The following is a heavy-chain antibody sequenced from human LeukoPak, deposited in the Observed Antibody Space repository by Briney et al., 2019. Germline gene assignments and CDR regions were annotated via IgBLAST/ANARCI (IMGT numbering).Heavy chain of an antibody. CDR2: INHSGST. V-gene: IGHV4-34*01. J-gene: IGHJ4*02. CDR1: GGSFSGYY. CDR3: ARDRVAAEFDY. Sequence: SETLSLTCAVYGGSFSGYYWSWIRQPPGKGLEWIGEINHSGSTNYNPSLKSRVTISVDTSKNQFSLKLSSVTAADTAVYYCARDRVAAEFDYWGQGTLVTVSS. D-gene: IGHD6-13*01.